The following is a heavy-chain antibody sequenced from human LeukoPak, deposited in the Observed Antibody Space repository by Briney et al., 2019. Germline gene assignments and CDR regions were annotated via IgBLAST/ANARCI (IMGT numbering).Heavy chain of an antibody. CDR2: IIPILGIA. D-gene: IGHD4-17*01. CDR1: GGTFSSYA. Sequence: SVKVSCKASGGTFSSYAISWVRQAPGQGLEWMGRIIPILGIANYAQKFQGRVTMTRNTSISTAYMELSSLRSEDTAVYYCARDLTTTVITYYYYGMDVWGQGTTVTVSS. CDR3: ARDLTTTVITYYYYGMDV. V-gene: IGHV1-69*04. J-gene: IGHJ6*02.